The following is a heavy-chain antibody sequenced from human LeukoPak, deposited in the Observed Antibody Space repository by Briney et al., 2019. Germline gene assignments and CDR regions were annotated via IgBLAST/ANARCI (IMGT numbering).Heavy chain of an antibody. CDR3: AKASWVSSTDAVR. J-gene: IGHJ4*02. CDR2: IRGNGEK. D-gene: IGHD3-16*01. CDR1: GLSLSSFA. Sequence: TGGSLRLSCAASGLSLSSFAMSWVRQGAARGLEWVSSIRGNGEKFYAESVKGRFTLSSDSSRNTVYFQLNNLRVEDTAIYYCAKASWVSSTDAVRWGQGTLVTVSS. V-gene: IGHV3-23*01.